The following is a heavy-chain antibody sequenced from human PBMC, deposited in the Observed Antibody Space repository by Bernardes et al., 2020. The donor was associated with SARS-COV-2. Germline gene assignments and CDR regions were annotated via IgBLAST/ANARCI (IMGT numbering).Heavy chain of an antibody. CDR2: ISWDGGST. J-gene: IGHJ6*03. Sequence: GGSLRLSCAASGFTFDDYAMHWVRQAPGKGLEWVSLISWDGGSTYYADSVKGRFTISRDNSKNSLYLQMNSLRAEDTALYYCAKVSSAAAVDYYMDVWGKGTTVTVSS. CDR1: GFTFDDYA. V-gene: IGHV3-43D*04. D-gene: IGHD6-13*01. CDR3: AKVSSAAAVDYYMDV.